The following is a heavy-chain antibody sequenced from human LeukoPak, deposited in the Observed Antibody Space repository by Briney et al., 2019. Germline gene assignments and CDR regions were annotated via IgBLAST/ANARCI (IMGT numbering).Heavy chain of an antibody. J-gene: IGHJ4*02. CDR2: ISAYNGNT. D-gene: IGHD3-3*01. CDR1: GYTFTSYG. Sequence: ASVKVSCKASGYTFTSYGIIWVRQAPGQGLEWMGWISAYNGNTNYAQKLQGRVTMTTDTSTSTAYMELRSLRSDDTAVYYCARDSQEYYDFWSGDFDYWGQGTLVTVSS. CDR3: ARDSQEYYDFWSGDFDY. V-gene: IGHV1-18*01.